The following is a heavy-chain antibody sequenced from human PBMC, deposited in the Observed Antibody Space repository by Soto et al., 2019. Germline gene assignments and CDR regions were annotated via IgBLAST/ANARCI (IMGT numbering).Heavy chain of an antibody. J-gene: IGHJ3*02. CDR2: TYHSGST. V-gene: IGHV4-38-2*01. D-gene: IGHD3-10*01. CDR1: GYSISSGYY. Sequence: PSETLSLTCAVSGYSISSGYYWGWIRQPPGKGLEWIGSTYHSGSTYYNPSLKSRVTISVDTSKNQFSLKLSSVTAADTAVYYCASITMVRGVIILHDAFDIWGQGTMVTVSS. CDR3: ASITMVRGVIILHDAFDI.